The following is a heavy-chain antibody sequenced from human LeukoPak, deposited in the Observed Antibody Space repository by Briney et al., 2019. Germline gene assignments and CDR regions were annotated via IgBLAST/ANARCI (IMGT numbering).Heavy chain of an antibody. V-gene: IGHV1-18*01. Sequence: ASVKVSCKASGYTFTSYGISWVRQAPGQGLEWMGWISAYNGNTNYAQKFQGRVTMTRDTSISTAYMELSRLRSDDTAVYYCARDRVGATNLFDYWGQGTLVTVSS. CDR2: ISAYNGNT. D-gene: IGHD1-26*01. CDR1: GYTFTSYG. J-gene: IGHJ4*02. CDR3: ARDRVGATNLFDY.